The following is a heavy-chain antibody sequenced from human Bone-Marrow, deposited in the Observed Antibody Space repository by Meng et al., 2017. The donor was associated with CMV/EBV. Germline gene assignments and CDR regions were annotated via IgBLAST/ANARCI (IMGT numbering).Heavy chain of an antibody. D-gene: IGHD6-13*01. V-gene: IGHV3-21*01. CDR3: AREGQQLAFDVFDI. J-gene: IGHJ3*02. Sequence: GGSLRLSCAASGFTFSSYSMNWARQAPGKGLEWISSINNGADRTYYADSVKGRFTISRDNAKNSLYLQMNSLGAEDTAVYYCAREGQQLAFDVFDIWGQGTMVTVSS. CDR1: GFTFSSYS. CDR2: INNGADRT.